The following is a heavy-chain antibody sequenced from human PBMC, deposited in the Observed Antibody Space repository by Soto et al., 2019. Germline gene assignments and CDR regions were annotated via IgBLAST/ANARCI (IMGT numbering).Heavy chain of an antibody. D-gene: IGHD1-26*01. Sequence: PSETLSLTGTGSCGSIISGDYYWSWIRQPPGKGLEWIGEINHIGTTYSHPSLNSRVSISVDTSENQFSLRLTSVTAADTAVYYCVTVNLVGAAYYFDYWGPGTLVTVSS. CDR3: VTVNLVGAAYYFDY. J-gene: IGHJ4*02. CDR2: INHIGTT. V-gene: IGHV4-30-4*08. CDR1: CGSIISGDYY.